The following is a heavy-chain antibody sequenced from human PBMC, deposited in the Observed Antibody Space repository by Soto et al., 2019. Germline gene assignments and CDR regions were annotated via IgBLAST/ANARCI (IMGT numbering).Heavy chain of an antibody. V-gene: IGHV4-39*01. CDR2: ISYSGTT. Sequence: QLQLQESGPGLVKPSETLSLTCTVSSGSISSSSYYWGWIRQSPGKGLEWIGTISYSGTTYYNPSLKGRVTISVDPSTNQFSLNLSSVTAADTAVYYCARRRGGVVATENWFDPWGQGTLVTVSS. CDR1: SGSISSSSYY. CDR3: ARRRGGVVATENWFDP. D-gene: IGHD5-12*01. J-gene: IGHJ5*02.